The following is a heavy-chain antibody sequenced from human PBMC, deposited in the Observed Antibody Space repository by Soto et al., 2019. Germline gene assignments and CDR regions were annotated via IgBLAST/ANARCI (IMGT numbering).Heavy chain of an antibody. Sequence: QVQLVQSGAEVKQPGSSVKVSCKASGGTFSSYAISWVRQAPGQGLEWMGVIIPIVGTANYAQKVQGRVTITADKSTSTAYRELSSLRSSDTAVYDCARDLYYCYYQRGYDGMDVWVQGTTVTVSS. V-gene: IGHV1-69*06. CDR1: GGTFSSYA. D-gene: IGHD4-17*01. CDR3: ARDLYYCYYQRGYDGMDV. CDR2: IIPIVGTA. J-gene: IGHJ6*02.